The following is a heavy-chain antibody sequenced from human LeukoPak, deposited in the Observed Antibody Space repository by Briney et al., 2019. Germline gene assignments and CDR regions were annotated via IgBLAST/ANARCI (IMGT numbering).Heavy chain of an antibody. J-gene: IGHJ6*02. CDR1: GFTFSSYA. CDR3: ARDQGEQWLVYYYYYGMDV. CDR2: ISYDGSNK. Sequence: GRSLRLSCAASGFTFSSYAMHWVRQAPGKGLEWVAVISYDGSNKYYADSVKGRFTISRDNSKNTLYLQMNSLRAEDTAVYYFARDQGEQWLVYYYYYGMDVWGQGTTVTVSS. D-gene: IGHD6-19*01. V-gene: IGHV3-30-3*01.